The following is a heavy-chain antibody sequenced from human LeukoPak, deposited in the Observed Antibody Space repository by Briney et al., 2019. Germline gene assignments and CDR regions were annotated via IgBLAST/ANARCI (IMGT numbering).Heavy chain of an antibody. V-gene: IGHV3-7*04. D-gene: IGHD6-19*01. CDR1: GFTFSRHW. CDR3: ARRFESSGWSLDY. Sequence: GGSLRLSCAASGFTFSRHWMNWVRQAPGKGLEWVANINQDGSERNYVDSVKGRFTISRDNAKNSQYLQMNSLRAEDTAVYYCARRFESSGWSLDYWGQGTLVTVSS. CDR2: INQDGSER. J-gene: IGHJ4*02.